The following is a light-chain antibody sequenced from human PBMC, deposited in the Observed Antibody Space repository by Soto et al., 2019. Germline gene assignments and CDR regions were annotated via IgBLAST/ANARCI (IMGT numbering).Light chain of an antibody. CDR3: QQYDSSPIT. J-gene: IGKJ5*01. CDR2: GAS. CDR1: QSVSSY. Sequence: EIVLTQSPATLSLSPGERATLSCRASQSVSSYLAWYQQKPGQAPRLLIYGASTRATGIPDRFSGSGSGTDFTLTISRLEPEDFAVYYCQQYDSSPITFGQGTRLEIK. V-gene: IGKV3-20*01.